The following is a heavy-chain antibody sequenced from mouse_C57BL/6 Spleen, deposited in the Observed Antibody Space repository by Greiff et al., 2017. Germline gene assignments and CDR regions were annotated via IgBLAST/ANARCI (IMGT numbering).Heavy chain of an antibody. D-gene: IGHD1-1*01. CDR2: ISYDGSN. Sequence: EESGPGLVKPSQSLSLTCSVTGYSITSGYYWNWIRQFPGNKLEWMGYISYDGSNNYNPSLKNRISITRDTSKNQFFLKLNSVTTEDTATYYCAREPHYYGSSYGYFDVWGTGTTVTVSS. CDR1: GYSITSGYY. V-gene: IGHV3-6*01. CDR3: AREPHYYGSSYGYFDV. J-gene: IGHJ1*03.